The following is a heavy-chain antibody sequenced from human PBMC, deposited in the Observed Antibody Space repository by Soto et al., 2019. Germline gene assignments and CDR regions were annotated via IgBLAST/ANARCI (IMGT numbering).Heavy chain of an antibody. V-gene: IGHV4-59*01. J-gene: IGHJ4*02. D-gene: IGHD3-10*01. Sequence: SETLSLTCTVSGGSISSYYWSWIRQPPGKGLEWIGYIYYSGSTNYNPSLKSRVTISVDTSKNQFSLKLSSVTAADTAVYYCASSYGSGSPFDYWGQGTLVTVSS. CDR1: GGSISSYY. CDR3: ASSYGSGSPFDY. CDR2: IYYSGST.